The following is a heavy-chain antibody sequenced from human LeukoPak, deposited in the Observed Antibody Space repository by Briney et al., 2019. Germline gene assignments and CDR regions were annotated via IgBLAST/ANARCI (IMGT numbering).Heavy chain of an antibody. CDR1: GGSFSGCY. CDR3: ARGRPPYYYDSSVGGLLYYYYYMDV. Sequence: PSETLSLTCAVYGGSFSGCYWSWIRQPPGKGLEWIGEINHSGSTNYNPSLKSRVTISVDTSKNQFSLKLSSVTAADTAVYYCARGRPPYYYDSSVGGLLYYYYYMDVWGKGTTVTVSS. V-gene: IGHV4-34*01. J-gene: IGHJ6*03. D-gene: IGHD3-22*01. CDR2: INHSGST.